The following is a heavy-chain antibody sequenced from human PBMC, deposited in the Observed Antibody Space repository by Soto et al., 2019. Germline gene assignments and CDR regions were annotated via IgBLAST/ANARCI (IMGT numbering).Heavy chain of an antibody. CDR1: GYTFTSYD. D-gene: IGHD2-21*02. J-gene: IGHJ4*02. CDR2: MNPNSGNT. Sequence: ASVKVSCKASGYTFTSYDINWVRQATGQGLEWMGWMNPNSGNTGYAQKFQGRVTMTRDTSISTAYMELSRLRSDDTAVYYCAREASNCGGDCYSDYWGQGTLVTVSS. CDR3: AREASNCGGDCYSDY. V-gene: IGHV1-8*01.